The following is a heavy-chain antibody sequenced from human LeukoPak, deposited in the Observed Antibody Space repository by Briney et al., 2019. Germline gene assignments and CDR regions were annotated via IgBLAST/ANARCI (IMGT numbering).Heavy chain of an antibody. CDR2: IKQDGSEK. CDR3: ARDKYALRYNWFDS. CDR1: GFTFSSYW. Sequence: PGGSLRLSCTASGFTFSSYWMSWVRQAPGKGLEWVANIKQDGSEKYYLDSVKGRFTISRDNAKNSLHLLMNKLRAVDTAVYDGARDKYALRYNWFDSWGQGTLVTVSS. D-gene: IGHD2-8*01. J-gene: IGHJ5*01. V-gene: IGHV3-7*01.